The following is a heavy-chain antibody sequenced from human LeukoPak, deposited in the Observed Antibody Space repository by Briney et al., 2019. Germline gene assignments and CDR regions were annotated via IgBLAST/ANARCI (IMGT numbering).Heavy chain of an antibody. CDR2: LFYGETT. Sequence: PSETLSLTCIVSGDSISSNRYYWGWIRQPPGKGLEWIGTLFYGETTYYNPSLKNRVTISVDPSKSQFSLNLNSVTAADTAVYYCASRKVPNGDHEKWFDPWAREPWSPSPQ. D-gene: IGHD4-17*01. CDR1: GDSISSNRYY. J-gene: IGHJ5*02. V-gene: IGHV4-39*01. CDR3: ASRKVPNGDHEKWFDP.